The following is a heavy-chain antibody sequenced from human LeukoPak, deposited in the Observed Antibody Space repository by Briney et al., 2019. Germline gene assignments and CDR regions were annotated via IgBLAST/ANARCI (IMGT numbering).Heavy chain of an antibody. CDR3: AKEGEWLRAPFDY. CDR1: GLTFDDYA. D-gene: IGHD5-12*01. J-gene: IGHJ4*02. V-gene: IGHV3-9*01. Sequence: PGGPLRLSCAASGLTFDDYAMPWVRQAPGKGLEWVSGISWNSGSIGYADSVKGRFTISRDNAKNSLYLQMNSLRAEDTALYYCAKEGEWLRAPFDYWGQGTLVTVSS. CDR2: ISWNSGSI.